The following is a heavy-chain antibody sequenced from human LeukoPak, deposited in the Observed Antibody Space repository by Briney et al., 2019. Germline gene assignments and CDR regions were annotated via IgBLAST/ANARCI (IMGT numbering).Heavy chain of an antibody. CDR1: GGSISSYY. V-gene: IGHV4-59*08. CDR2: IYYSGST. CDR3: ARQSITMVRGVLYNWFDP. J-gene: IGHJ5*02. Sequence: SETLSLTCTVSGGSISSYYWSWIRQPPGKGLEWIGYIYYSGSTNYNPSLKSRVTISVDTSKNQFSLKLSSVTAADTAVYYCARQSITMVRGVLYNWFDPWGQGTLVTVSS. D-gene: IGHD3-10*01.